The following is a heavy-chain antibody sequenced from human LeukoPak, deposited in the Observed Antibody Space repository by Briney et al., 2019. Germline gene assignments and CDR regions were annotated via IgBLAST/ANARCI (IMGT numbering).Heavy chain of an antibody. CDR1: GGSISSSSYY. CDR2: IYYSGST. J-gene: IGHJ3*02. Sequence: SETLSLTCTVSGGSISSSSYYWGWIRQPPGKGLEWIGSIYYSGSTYYNPSLKSRVTISVDTSKNQFSLKLSSVTAADTAVYYCARGEWREDDFDSSGYGAFDIWGQGTMVTVSS. CDR3: ARGEWREDDFDSSGYGAFDI. D-gene: IGHD3-22*01. V-gene: IGHV4-39*01.